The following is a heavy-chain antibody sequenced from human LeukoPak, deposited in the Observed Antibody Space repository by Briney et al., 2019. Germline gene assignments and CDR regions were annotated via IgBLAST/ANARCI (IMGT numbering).Heavy chain of an antibody. CDR2: ISSSSSYI. J-gene: IGHJ4*02. V-gene: IGHV3-21*04. D-gene: IGHD3-3*01. Sequence: PGGSLRLSCAASGFTFSSYSMNWVRQAPGKGLEWVSSISSSSSYIYYADSVKGRFTISRDNAKNSLYLQMNSLRAEDTAVYYCSRATEGITIFGVVITDFDYWGQGTLVTVSS. CDR1: GFTFSSYS. CDR3: SRATEGITIFGVVITDFDY.